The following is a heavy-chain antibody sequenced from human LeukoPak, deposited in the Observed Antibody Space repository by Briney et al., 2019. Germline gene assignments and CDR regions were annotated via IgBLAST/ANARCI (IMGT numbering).Heavy chain of an antibody. CDR1: GFTFGSYE. D-gene: IGHD5-12*01. J-gene: IGHJ3*02. V-gene: IGHV3-48*03. Sequence: GGPLRLSCVGSGFTFGSYEMNWVRQAPGKGLEWLSYITASGSTTYYAESLKGRFSISRDNANKSLFLQMTSLRPEDTALYYCAREADIGAYDIWGQGTMVTV. CDR2: ITASGSTT. CDR3: AREADIGAYDI.